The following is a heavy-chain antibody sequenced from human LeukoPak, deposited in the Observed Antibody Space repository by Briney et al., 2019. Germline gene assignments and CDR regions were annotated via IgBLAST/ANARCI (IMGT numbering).Heavy chain of an antibody. CDR1: GFSFISYS. V-gene: IGHV3-21*01. D-gene: IGHD3-22*01. J-gene: IGHJ4*02. Sequence: GGSLRLSCAASGFSFISYSFNWVRQAPGKGLEWVSSVNTVSSYIYYADSVKGRFTISRDNAKNSVYLQMDSLRAEDTAVYYCARLRRNSDSSGYFYYYDYWGQGTLVTVSS. CDR3: ARLRRNSDSSGYFYYYDY. CDR2: VNTVSSYI.